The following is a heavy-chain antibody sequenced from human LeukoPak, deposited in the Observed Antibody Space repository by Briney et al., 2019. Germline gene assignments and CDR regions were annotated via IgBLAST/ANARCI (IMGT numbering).Heavy chain of an antibody. CDR2: IWYEGSNK. Sequence: GGSLRLSCAASGFTFSSYGMHWVRQAPGKGLEWVAVIWYEGSNKYYADSVKGRFTISRDNSKNTLYLQMNSLRAEDTAVYYCAREDYGEPGGAFDIWGQGTMVTVSS. J-gene: IGHJ3*02. CDR3: AREDYGEPGGAFDI. CDR1: GFTFSSYG. V-gene: IGHV3-33*01. D-gene: IGHD4-17*01.